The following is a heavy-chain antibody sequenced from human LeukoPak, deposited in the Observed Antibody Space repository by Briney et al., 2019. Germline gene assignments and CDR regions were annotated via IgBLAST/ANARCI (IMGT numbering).Heavy chain of an antibody. CDR1: GFTFTSYA. CDR2: ISYDGNNK. Sequence: GGSLRLSCAASGFTFTSYAMYWVRQAPGTGLEWVAVISYDGNNKYYADSVKGRFTISRDNSRNTLFLQMNSLRAEDTAMYYCARDEYCGSTSCYSLEGVLDYWGQGTLVTVSS. J-gene: IGHJ4*02. CDR3: ARDEYCGSTSCYSLEGVLDY. V-gene: IGHV3-30-3*01. D-gene: IGHD2-2*02.